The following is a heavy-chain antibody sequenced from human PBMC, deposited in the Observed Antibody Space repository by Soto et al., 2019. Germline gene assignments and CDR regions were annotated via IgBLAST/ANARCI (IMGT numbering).Heavy chain of an antibody. CDR1: GFIFSTYG. J-gene: IGHJ4*02. D-gene: IGHD6-13*01. Sequence: QVQLVESGGGVVQPGRSLRLSCAASGFIFSTYGMHWVRQAPGKGLEWVAVIWYDGSNKYYADSVKGRLTVSRDNPKNTLYLQMNSLRAEDTAVYYCARDNSGTLAASGGLDYWGQGTLVTVSS. CDR2: IWYDGSNK. CDR3: ARDNSGTLAASGGLDY. V-gene: IGHV3-33*01.